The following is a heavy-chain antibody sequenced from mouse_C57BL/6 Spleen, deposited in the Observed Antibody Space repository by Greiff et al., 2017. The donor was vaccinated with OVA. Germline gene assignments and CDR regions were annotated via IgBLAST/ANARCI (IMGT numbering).Heavy chain of an antibody. Sequence: QVQLQQPGAELVRPGSSVKLSCKASGYTFTSYWMDWVKQRPGQGLEWIGNIYPSDSETHYNQKFKDKATLTVDKSSSTAYMQLSSLTSEDSAVYYCARENLVLDYWGQGTTLTVSS. J-gene: IGHJ2*01. CDR2: IYPSDSET. CDR3: ARENLVLDY. V-gene: IGHV1-61*01. CDR1: GYTFTSYW.